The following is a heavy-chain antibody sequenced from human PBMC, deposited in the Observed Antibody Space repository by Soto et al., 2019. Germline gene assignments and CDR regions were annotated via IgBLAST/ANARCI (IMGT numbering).Heavy chain of an antibody. V-gene: IGHV3-30*18. CDR2: ISYDGSNE. J-gene: IGHJ4*02. D-gene: IGHD3-22*01. CDR1: GFAFSSYG. Sequence: GGSLRLSCAASGFAFSSYGIHWVRQAPGKGLEWVAGISYDGSNEHYTDSVKGRFTLSRDNSKNTLYLQMTSLRAEDTAVYYCAKDTYFYDTSVYYIFDYWGQGTLVTVSS. CDR3: AKDTYFYDTSVYYIFDY.